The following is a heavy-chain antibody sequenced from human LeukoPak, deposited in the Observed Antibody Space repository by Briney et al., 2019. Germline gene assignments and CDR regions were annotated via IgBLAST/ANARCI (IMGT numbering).Heavy chain of an antibody. CDR1: GGSISSSSYY. CDR3: ARHEGITMVRGVIIGNWFDP. V-gene: IGHV4-39*01. D-gene: IGHD3-10*01. J-gene: IGHJ5*02. CDR2: IYYSGST. Sequence: SETLSLTCTVSGGSISSSSYYWGWIRQPPGKGLEWIGSIYYSGSTYYNPSLKSRVTISVDTSKNQFSLKLSSVTAAGTAVYYCARHEGITMVRGVIIGNWFDPWGQGTLVTVSS.